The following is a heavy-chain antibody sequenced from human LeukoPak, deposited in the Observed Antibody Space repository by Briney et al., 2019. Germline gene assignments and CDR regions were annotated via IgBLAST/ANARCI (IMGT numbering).Heavy chain of an antibody. J-gene: IGHJ4*02. D-gene: IGHD3-9*01. Sequence: GGSLRLSCAASGFTVYNNYMIWIRQAPGRGLEWVSLIYSTGVTNYADSVKGRFTISRDRSKNTMYLQMNSLRPEDTAVFYCAKGLLRYFDWTVYYFDYWGQGTLVTVSS. CDR1: GFTVYNNY. CDR3: AKGLLRYFDWTVYYFDY. CDR2: IYSTGVT. V-gene: IGHV3-66*03.